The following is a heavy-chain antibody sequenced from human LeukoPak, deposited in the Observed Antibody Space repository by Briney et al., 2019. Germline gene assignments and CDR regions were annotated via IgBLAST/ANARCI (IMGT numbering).Heavy chain of an antibody. V-gene: IGHV3-49*04. Sequence: GGTVRLSCTASGFTFGDYAMSWDRQAPGKGLQWIGFIRSKAYGGTKAYAASVEGSLHISRDDSTSIAYLLMNSLKTEDTAVYYCTRSGNYYDSRGYPKYYFDCCGPGTLVAVSS. CDR1: GFTFGDYA. CDR3: TRSGNYYDSRGYPKYYFDC. J-gene: IGHJ4*02. D-gene: IGHD3-22*01. CDR2: IRSKAYGGTK.